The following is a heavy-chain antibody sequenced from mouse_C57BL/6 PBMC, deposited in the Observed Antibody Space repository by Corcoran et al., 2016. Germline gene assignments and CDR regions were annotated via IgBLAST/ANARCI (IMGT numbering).Heavy chain of an antibody. CDR3: AERRSSSVYYAMDY. CDR2: INPNNGGT. Sequence: EVQLQQSGPELVKPGASVKISCKASGYTFTDYYMNWVKQSHGKSLEWIGDINPNNGGTSYNQKFKGKATLTVDKSSSTAYMELRSLTSEDSAVYYCAERRSSSVYYAMDYWGQGTSVTVSS. CDR1: GYTFTDYY. V-gene: IGHV1-26*01. J-gene: IGHJ4*01.